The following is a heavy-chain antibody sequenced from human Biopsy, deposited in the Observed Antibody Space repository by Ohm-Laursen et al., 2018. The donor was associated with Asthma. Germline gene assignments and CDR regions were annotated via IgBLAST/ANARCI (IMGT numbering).Heavy chain of an antibody. V-gene: IGHV4-31*11. Sequence: TLSLTWAVSGGSINIGDYYWSWIRQHPVKGLEWIGYIYYSGSTYYNPSLKSRVSISLDTSKNQFSLSLTFVTAADTAVYFCARGQGRGIQLWSLDPWGQGILVTVSS. CDR3: ARGQGRGIQLWSLDP. J-gene: IGHJ5*02. CDR2: IYYSGST. CDR1: GGSINIGDYY. D-gene: IGHD5-18*01.